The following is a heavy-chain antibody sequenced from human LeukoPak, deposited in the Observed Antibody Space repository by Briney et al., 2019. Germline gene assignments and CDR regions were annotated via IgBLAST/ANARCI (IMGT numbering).Heavy chain of an antibody. D-gene: IGHD3-9*01. Sequence: SETLSLTCAVYGGSFSGYYWSWIRQPPGKGLEWIGEINHSGSTNYNPSLKSRVTISVDTSKNQFSLNLSSVTAADTAVYYCARRIWYHDILTAYNIWGQGTPVTVSS. CDR3: ARRIWYHDILTAYNI. J-gene: IGHJ4*02. CDR2: INHSGST. V-gene: IGHV4-34*01. CDR1: GGSFSGYY.